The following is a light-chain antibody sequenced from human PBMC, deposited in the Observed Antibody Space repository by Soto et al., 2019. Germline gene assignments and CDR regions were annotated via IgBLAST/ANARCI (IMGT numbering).Light chain of an antibody. J-gene: IGKJ5*01. CDR2: DIS. Sequence: EFVLTQSPATLSLSPGERAILSCRASQSVAGSLAWYQQKPGQAPRLLIYDISTTAAAIPARFSGSGSGTDFTLTVRSLEPEDFALYYCQQRSTRITFGQGTRLEIK. CDR3: QQRSTRIT. V-gene: IGKV3-11*01. CDR1: QSVAGS.